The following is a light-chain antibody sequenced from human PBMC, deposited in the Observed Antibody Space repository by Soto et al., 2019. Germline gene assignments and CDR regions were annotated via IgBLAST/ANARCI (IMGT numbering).Light chain of an antibody. CDR2: DSS. CDR3: QQRNVWPPIT. CDR1: QNVRTS. Sequence: ELVLTQSPATLSLTPGERATLSCRASQNVRTSLAWYQQKPGQSPRLLIYDSSNRANGVPARFGGSGSGTDFTLTIDSLEPEDFAVYYCQQRNVWPPITFGQGTRLEMK. V-gene: IGKV3-11*01. J-gene: IGKJ5*01.